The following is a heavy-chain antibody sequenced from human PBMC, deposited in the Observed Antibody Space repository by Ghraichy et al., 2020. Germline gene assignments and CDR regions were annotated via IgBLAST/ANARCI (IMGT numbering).Heavy chain of an antibody. V-gene: IGHV3-43D*03. CDR2: ISWDGGST. D-gene: IGHD5-18*01. J-gene: IGHJ4*02. CDR1: GFTFDDYA. CDR3: AKGDGYSYGYADY. Sequence: GGSLRLSCAASGFTFDDYAMHWVRQAPGKGLEWVSLISWDGGSTYYADSVKGRFTISRDNSKNSLYLQMNSLRAEDTALYYCAKGDGYSYGYADYWGQGTLVTVSS.